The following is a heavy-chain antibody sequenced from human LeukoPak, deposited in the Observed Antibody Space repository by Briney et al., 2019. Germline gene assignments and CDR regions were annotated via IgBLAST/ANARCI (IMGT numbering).Heavy chain of an antibody. D-gene: IGHD6-19*01. Sequence: SETLSLTCTVSGGSISSYYWTWIRQPPGKGLEWIGCVYYSGSPNYNPSLKSRVTISVDTSKNQFSLKLSSVTAADTAVYYCARRIAVAGIDYWGQGTLVTVSS. J-gene: IGHJ4*02. CDR2: VYYSGSP. V-gene: IGHV4-59*12. CDR3: ARRIAVAGIDY. CDR1: GGSISSYY.